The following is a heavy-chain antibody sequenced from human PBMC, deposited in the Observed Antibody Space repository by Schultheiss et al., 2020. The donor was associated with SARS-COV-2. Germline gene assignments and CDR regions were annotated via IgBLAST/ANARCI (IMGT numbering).Heavy chain of an antibody. V-gene: IGHV3-30*02. D-gene: IGHD1-26*01. CDR2: IWYDGSNK. CDR1: GFTFSSYG. Sequence: GGSLRLSCAASGFTFSSYGMHWVRQAPGKGLEWVAVIWYDGSNKYYADSVKGRFTISRDNSKNTLYLQMNSLRAEDTAVYHCARSKSYSTSDAFDIWGQGTMVTVSS. J-gene: IGHJ3*02. CDR3: ARSKSYSTSDAFDI.